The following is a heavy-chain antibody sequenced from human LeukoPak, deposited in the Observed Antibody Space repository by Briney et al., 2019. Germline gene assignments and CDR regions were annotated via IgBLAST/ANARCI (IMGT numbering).Heavy chain of an antibody. V-gene: IGHV3-43*02. D-gene: IGHD4/OR15-4a*01. J-gene: IGHJ4*02. CDR3: ATMGPLYY. CDR2: ISDDGCGT. CDR1: GFNLDDNV. Sequence: GGSLRLSCAASGFNLDDNVMHWVRQAPGKGLEWVSLISDDGCGTSYADSVKGRFTISRDNNKNSLYLQMNSLRSEDTALYYCATMGPLYYWGQGTLVTVSS.